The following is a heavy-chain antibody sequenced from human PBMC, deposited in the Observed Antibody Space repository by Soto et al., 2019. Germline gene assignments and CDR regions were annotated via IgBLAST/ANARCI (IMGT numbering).Heavy chain of an antibody. CDR2: IYHSGST. CDR3: ARESGELKLWSYYYYYGMDV. D-gene: IGHD5-18*01. Sequence: SETLSLTCAVSGYSISSGYYWGWIRQPPGKGLEWIGSIYHSGSTYYNPSLKSRVTISVDTSKNQFSLKLSSVTAADTAVYYCARESGELKLWSYYYYYGMDVWGQGTTVTVSS. CDR1: GYSISSGYY. V-gene: IGHV4-38-2*02. J-gene: IGHJ6*02.